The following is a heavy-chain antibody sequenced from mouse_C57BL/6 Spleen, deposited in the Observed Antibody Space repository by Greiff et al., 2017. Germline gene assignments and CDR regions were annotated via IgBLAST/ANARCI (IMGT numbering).Heavy chain of an antibody. V-gene: IGHV2-9-1*01. Sequence: QVQLQQSGPGLVAPSQSLSITCTVSGFSLTSYAISWVRQPPGKGLEWLGVIWTGGGTNYNSALKSRLSISKDNSKSQVFLKMNSLQTDDTARYYCATHYGSSPHYYAMDYWGQGTSVTVSS. CDR1: GFSLTSYA. CDR3: ATHYGSSPHYYAMDY. D-gene: IGHD1-1*01. CDR2: IWTGGGT. J-gene: IGHJ4*01.